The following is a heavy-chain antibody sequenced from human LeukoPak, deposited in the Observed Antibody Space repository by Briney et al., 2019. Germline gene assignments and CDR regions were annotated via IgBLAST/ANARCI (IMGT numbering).Heavy chain of an antibody. CDR3: ARGRGYYDSSGSLGPTFDY. V-gene: IGHV4-34*01. CDR1: GGSFSGYY. CDR2: TNHSGST. J-gene: IGHJ4*02. D-gene: IGHD3-22*01. Sequence: SETLSLTCAVYGGSFSGYYWSWIRQPPGKGLEWIGETNHSGSTNYNPSLKSRVTISVDTSKNQFSLKLSSVTAADTAVYYCARGRGYYDSSGSLGPTFDYWGQGTLVTVSS.